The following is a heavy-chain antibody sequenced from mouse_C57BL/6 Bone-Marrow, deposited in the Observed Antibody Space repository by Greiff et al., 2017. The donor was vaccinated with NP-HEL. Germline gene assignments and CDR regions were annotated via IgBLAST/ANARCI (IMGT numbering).Heavy chain of an antibody. CDR3: ARDGGYYG. CDR1: GFTFSSYA. J-gene: IGHJ3*01. D-gene: IGHD1-1*01. V-gene: IGHV5-4*01. CDR2: ISDGGSYT. Sequence: EVQGVESGGGLVKPGGSLKLSCAASGFTFSSYAMSWVRQTPEKRLEWVATISDGGSYTYYPDNVKGRFTISRDNAKNNLYLQMSHLKSEDTAMYYCARDGGYYGWGQGTLVTVSA.